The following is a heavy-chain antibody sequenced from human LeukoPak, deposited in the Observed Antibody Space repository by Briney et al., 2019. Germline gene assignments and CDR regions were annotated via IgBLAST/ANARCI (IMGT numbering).Heavy chain of an antibody. J-gene: IGHJ5*02. D-gene: IGHD1-14*01. Sequence: GGSLRLSCAASGFTFSSYAMSWVRQAPGKGLEWVSAISGGGGSTYYADSVKGRFTISRDNSKNTLYLQMNSLRAEDTAVYYCAKDVRYDPTPGWFDPWGQGTLVTVSS. CDR2: ISGGGGST. V-gene: IGHV3-23*01. CDR3: AKDVRYDPTPGWFDP. CDR1: GFTFSSYA.